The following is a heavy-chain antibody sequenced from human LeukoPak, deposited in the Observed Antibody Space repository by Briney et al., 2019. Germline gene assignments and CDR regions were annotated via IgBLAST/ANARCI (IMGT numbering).Heavy chain of an antibody. D-gene: IGHD6-19*01. J-gene: IGHJ4*02. V-gene: IGHV4-59*01. CDR1: GVSISPYY. CDR2: IYYSGNT. CDR3: ARGAGWYDY. Sequence: SETLSLTFTVSGVSISPYYWSWIRQPPGKGLEWIGYIYYSGNTNYNPSLKSRVTISVDTSENHFSLKLSSVTAADTAVYYCARGAGWYDYWGQGTLVTVSS.